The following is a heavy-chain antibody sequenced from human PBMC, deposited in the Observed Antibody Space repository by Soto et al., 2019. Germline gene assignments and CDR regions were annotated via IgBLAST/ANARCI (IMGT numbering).Heavy chain of an antibody. CDR2: IYYSGST. J-gene: IGHJ4*02. CDR1: GGSISSYY. CDR3: GRVRLNLNEHYYDC. Sequence: SETLSLTCSVSGGSISSYYWSLIRQPPGQGLEWIGYIYYSGSTNCNPSLKCRGTISVDTSKNQFSLKLSSVTAADTAVYYCGRVRLNLNEHYYDCWGQVTLGTFSS. D-gene: IGHD1-1*01. V-gene: IGHV4-59*01.